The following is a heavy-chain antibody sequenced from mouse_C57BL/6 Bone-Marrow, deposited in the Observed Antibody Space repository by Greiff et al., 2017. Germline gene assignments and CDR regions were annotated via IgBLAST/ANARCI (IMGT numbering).Heavy chain of an antibody. CDR2: IHPNSGST. V-gene: IGHV1-64*01. CDR3: RVLRGAY. CDR1: GYTFTSYW. J-gene: IGHJ3*01. D-gene: IGHD1-1*01. Sequence: QVQLQQPGAELVKPGASVKLSCKASGYTFTSYWMHWVKQRPGQGLEWIGIIHPNSGSTNYNETFTSKATLTVDKSYSTAYMQLSDLTSEDSAVYYCRVLRGAYWGQGTRVTVSA.